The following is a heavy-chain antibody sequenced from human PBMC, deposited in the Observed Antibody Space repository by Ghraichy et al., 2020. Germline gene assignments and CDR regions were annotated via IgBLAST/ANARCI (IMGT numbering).Heavy chain of an antibody. D-gene: IGHD3-3*01. CDR2: ISYDGNTR. J-gene: IGHJ4*02. CDR1: GFTFSSYA. CDR3: ASPYDSWSGPFDY. V-gene: IGHV3-30-3*01. Sequence: GGSLRLSCAASGFTFSSYAMHWVRQAPGKGLEWVAIISYDGNTRYYADSVKGRFTISRDNSKSTLYLQMISLRPGDTAVYYCASPYDSWSGPFDYWGQGTMVTGSS.